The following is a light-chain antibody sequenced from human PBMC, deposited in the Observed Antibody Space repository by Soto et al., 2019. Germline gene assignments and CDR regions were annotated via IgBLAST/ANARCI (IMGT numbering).Light chain of an antibody. CDR2: DAA. CDR1: QSVSSY. V-gene: IGKV3-11*01. CDR3: QQRSNWV. Sequence: EIVLTQSPATLSLSPGERATLSCRASQSVSSYLASYQQKPGQAPRLLIYDAANRATGIPARFSGSGSGTDFTLTISSLEPEDFAVYYCQQRSNWVFGGGTKVEIK. J-gene: IGKJ4*01.